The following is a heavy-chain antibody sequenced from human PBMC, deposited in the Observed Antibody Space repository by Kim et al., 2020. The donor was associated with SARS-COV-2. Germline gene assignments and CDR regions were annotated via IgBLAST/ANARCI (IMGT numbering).Heavy chain of an antibody. V-gene: IGHV1-2*04. CDR1: GYTFTGYY. CDR3: ARGGYYYGSGSYQNWFDP. D-gene: IGHD3-10*01. J-gene: IGHJ5*02. CDR2: INPNSGGT. Sequence: ASVKVSCKASGYTFTGYYMHWVRQAPGQGLEWMGWINPNSGGTNYAQKFQGWVTMTRDTSISTAYMELSRLRSDDTAVYYCARGGYYYGSGSYQNWFDPWGQGTLVTVSS.